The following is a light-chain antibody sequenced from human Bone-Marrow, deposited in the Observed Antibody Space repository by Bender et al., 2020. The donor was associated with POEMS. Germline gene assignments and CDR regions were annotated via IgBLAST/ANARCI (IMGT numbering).Light chain of an antibody. CDR1: NSNIGTNA. CDR2: SDN. J-gene: IGLJ3*02. Sequence: QSVLTQPPSASGTPGQRVTISCSGSNSNIGTNAVNWYQQFPGTAPTLLIYSDNQRPSGVPDRFSALKSCTAASQAISRLQSGDNAGYYCAAWEAGLSGSVFGGGTKLTVL. CDR3: AAWEAGLSGSV. V-gene: IGLV1-44*01.